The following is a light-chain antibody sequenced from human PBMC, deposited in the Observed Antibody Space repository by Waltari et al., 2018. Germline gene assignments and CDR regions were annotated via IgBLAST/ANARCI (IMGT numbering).Light chain of an antibody. CDR1: QPISNY. Sequence: DVQMTQSPSSLSASVGDRVTITCRASQPISNYLNWYQHKSGRAPNRLIYAASSLPSGVPSRFSGSGSGTDFTLTISSLQPEDFATYFCQQTYGTPQTFGQGTRVEIK. V-gene: IGKV1-39*01. CDR3: QQTYGTPQT. J-gene: IGKJ1*01. CDR2: AAS.